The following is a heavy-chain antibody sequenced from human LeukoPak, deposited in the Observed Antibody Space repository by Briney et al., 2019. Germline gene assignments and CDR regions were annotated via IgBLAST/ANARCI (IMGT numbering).Heavy chain of an antibody. D-gene: IGHD6-19*01. CDR1: GFTVGSNY. V-gene: IGHV3-53*01. Sequence: GGSLRLSCAASGFTVGSNYMSWVRQAPGKGLEWVSVIYSGGSTYYADSVKGRFTISRDNSKNTLYLQMNSLRAEDTAVYYCAREIIAVAGIYYYYYMDVWGKGTTVTVSS. CDR2: IYSGGST. CDR3: AREIIAVAGIYYYYYMDV. J-gene: IGHJ6*03.